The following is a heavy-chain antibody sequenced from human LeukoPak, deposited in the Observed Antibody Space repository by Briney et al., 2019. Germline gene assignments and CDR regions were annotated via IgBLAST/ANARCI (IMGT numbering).Heavy chain of an antibody. V-gene: IGHV3-7*01. CDR2: IKQDGSEE. D-gene: IGHD2-8*01. CDR1: GFTFSNYW. J-gene: IGHJ4*02. CDR3: ARDLYGPFDY. Sequence: HPGGSLRLSCAASGFTFSNYWMSWVRQAPGKGLEWVANIKQDGSEEYYVDSVKGRFTISRDNAKKSLYLQMNSLRAEDTAVCYCARDLYGPFDYWGQGTLVTVSS.